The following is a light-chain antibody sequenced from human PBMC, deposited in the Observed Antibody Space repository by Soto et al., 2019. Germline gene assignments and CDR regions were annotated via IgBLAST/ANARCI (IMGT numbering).Light chain of an antibody. CDR2: GAS. CDR1: QSFTSNY. J-gene: IGKJ1*01. Sequence: EIVLTQSPGTLSLSPGERATLSCGASQSFTSNYLAWYQQKPGQAPRLLIYGASTRATGIPDRFSGSGSGTDFTLTISRLEPEDFAVYYCHQYRSSPRTFGQGTKVEIK. V-gene: IGKV3-20*01. CDR3: HQYRSSPRT.